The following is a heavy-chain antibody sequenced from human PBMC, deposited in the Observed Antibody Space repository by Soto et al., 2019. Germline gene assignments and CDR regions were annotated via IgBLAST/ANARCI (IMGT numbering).Heavy chain of an antibody. Sequence: GSLRLSCAASGFTFSSYAMSWVRQAPGKGLEWVSAISGSGGSTYYADSVKGRFTISRDNSKNTLYLQMNSLRAEDTAVYYCAKAAQLYYDFWSGYAYYFDYWGQGTLVTVSS. CDR3: AKAAQLYYDFWSGYAYYFDY. CDR1: GFTFSSYA. J-gene: IGHJ4*02. V-gene: IGHV3-23*01. CDR2: ISGSGGST. D-gene: IGHD3-3*01.